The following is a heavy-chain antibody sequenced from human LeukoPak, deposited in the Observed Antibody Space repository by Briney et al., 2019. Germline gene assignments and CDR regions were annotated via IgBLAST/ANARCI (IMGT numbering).Heavy chain of an antibody. CDR3: ASLDAALGGYGMDV. J-gene: IGHJ6*02. D-gene: IGHD2-15*01. Sequence: ASVKVSCKASGYTFTSYYMHWVRQAPGQGLKWMGIINPSGGSTSYAQKYQGRVTMTRDTSTSTVYMELSSLRSEDTAVYYCASLDAALGGYGMDVWGQGTTVTVSS. CDR2: INPSGGST. V-gene: IGHV1-46*01. CDR1: GYTFTSYY.